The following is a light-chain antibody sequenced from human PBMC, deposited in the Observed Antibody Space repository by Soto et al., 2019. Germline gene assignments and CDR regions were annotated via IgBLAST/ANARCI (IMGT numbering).Light chain of an antibody. Sequence: EIVLTQSPATLSLSPGERATLSCRASQSVSSYLAWYPQNPGQAPRLLIYDASNRSSGIPARCSGSGSGTDCTPTISSLKPEDIADYYGQQRSSWLYTIGQGTKPEIK. CDR3: QQRSSWLYT. J-gene: IGKJ2*01. V-gene: IGKV3-11*01. CDR1: QSVSSY. CDR2: DAS.